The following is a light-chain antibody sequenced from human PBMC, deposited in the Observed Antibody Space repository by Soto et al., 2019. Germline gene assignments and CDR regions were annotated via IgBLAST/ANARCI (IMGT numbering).Light chain of an antibody. V-gene: IGKV1-27*01. J-gene: IGKJ3*01. CDR2: GVS. CDR1: QGISNY. CDR3: QKYNSAIFT. Sequence: DIQMTQSPSSLSASVGDRVTITCQASQGISNYLAWYQHKPGKVPKLLISGVSTLQSGVPSRFSGSGSGTDFTLTISSLQPEDVATYYCQKYNSAIFTFGPGTKVDLK.